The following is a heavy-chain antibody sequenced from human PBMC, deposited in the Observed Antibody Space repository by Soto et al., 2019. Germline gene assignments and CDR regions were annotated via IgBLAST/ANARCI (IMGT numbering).Heavy chain of an antibody. CDR2: IAGSGTST. J-gene: IGHJ4*02. D-gene: IGHD6-13*01. V-gene: IGHV3-23*01. Sequence: EVQLLESGGGLVQPGGSLRLSCAASGFTFSSYAMSWVRQAPGKGLEWVSTIAGSGTSTYYADSVKGRFTISRDNSKNTLYLQMNSLRAEDTAVYYCAKDSSSFRLPSPFDYWGQGTLVTVSS. CDR3: AKDSSSFRLPSPFDY. CDR1: GFTFSSYA.